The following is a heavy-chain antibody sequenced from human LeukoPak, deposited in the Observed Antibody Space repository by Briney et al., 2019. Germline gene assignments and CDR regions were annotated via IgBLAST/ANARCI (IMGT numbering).Heavy chain of an antibody. V-gene: IGHV1-46*01. J-gene: IGHJ3*02. Sequence: ASVKVSCKASGYSLTTYYIHWVRQAPGQGLEWMGIINPSGGSTSYAQKLQGRVTMTRDTSTSTVSMELSSLRSEDTAVYYCARGGPGVDGYNYAFDIWGQGTRVTVSS. CDR1: GYSLTTYY. CDR2: INPSGGST. D-gene: IGHD5-24*01. CDR3: ARGGPGVDGYNYAFDI.